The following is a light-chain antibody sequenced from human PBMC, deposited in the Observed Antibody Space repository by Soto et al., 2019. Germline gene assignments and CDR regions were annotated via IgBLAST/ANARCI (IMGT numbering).Light chain of an antibody. Sequence: QSVLAQPASVSGSPGQSITISCTVTSSDVGAYDYVSWYQQHPGKAPRLLIYEVFNRPSGVSDRFSGSKSANTASLTISGLLSEDEADYYCSSYTTSSARVFGTGTKVTVL. CDR1: SSDVGAYDY. V-gene: IGLV2-14*01. CDR3: SSYTTSSARV. CDR2: EVF. J-gene: IGLJ1*01.